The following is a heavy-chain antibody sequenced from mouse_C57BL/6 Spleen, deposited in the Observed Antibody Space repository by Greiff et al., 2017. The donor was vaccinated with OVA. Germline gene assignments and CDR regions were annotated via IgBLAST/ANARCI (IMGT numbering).Heavy chain of an antibody. CDR2: ISSGGDYI. CDR3: TRERSYPYAMDY. CDR1: GFTFSSYA. V-gene: IGHV5-9-1*02. J-gene: IGHJ4*01. Sequence: DVMLVESGEGLVKPGGSLKLSCAASGFTFSSYAMSWVRQTPEKRLEWVAYISSGGDYIYYADTVKGRFTISRDNARNTLYLQMSSLKSEDTAMYYCTRERSYPYAMDYWGQGTSVTVSS.